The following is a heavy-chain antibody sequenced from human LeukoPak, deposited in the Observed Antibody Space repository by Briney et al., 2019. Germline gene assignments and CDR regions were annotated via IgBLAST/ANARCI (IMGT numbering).Heavy chain of an antibody. V-gene: IGHV4-59*01. Sequence: PSETLSLTCTVSGGSISSYYWSWIRQPPGKGLEWIGYIYYSGSTNYNPSLKSRVTISVDTSKNQFSLKLSSVTAADTAVYYCARDSVVVPAAAGDAFDIWGQGTMVTVSS. CDR1: GGSISSYY. J-gene: IGHJ3*02. CDR2: IYYSGST. D-gene: IGHD2-2*01. CDR3: ARDSVVVPAAAGDAFDI.